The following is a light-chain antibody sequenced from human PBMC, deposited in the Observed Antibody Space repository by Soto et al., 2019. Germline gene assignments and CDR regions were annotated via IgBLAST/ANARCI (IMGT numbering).Light chain of an antibody. CDR3: CSHTGISYV. J-gene: IGLJ1*01. CDR1: SSDVGRYNL. Sequence: QSVLTQPASVSGSPGQSITFSCTGTSSDVGRYNLVSWYQQHPGEVPKVMIYEGSKRPSGVSNRFSGSKSGNTASLTISGLQAEDEADYYCCSHTGISYVFGTGTKVTVL. CDR2: EGS. V-gene: IGLV2-23*01.